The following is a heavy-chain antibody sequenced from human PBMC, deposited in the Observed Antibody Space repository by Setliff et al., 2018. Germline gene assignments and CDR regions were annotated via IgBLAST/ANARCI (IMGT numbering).Heavy chain of an antibody. CDR3: ARDLGDYGDYVGYFQH. J-gene: IGHJ1*01. Sequence: SVKVSCKASGGTLSSYAISWVRQAPGQGLEWMGGIIPIFGTANYAQKLQGRVTMTTDTSTSTAYMELRSLRSDDTAVYYCARDLGDYGDYVGYFQHWGQGTLVTVSS. CDR1: GGTLSSYA. D-gene: IGHD4-17*01. CDR2: IIPIFGTA. V-gene: IGHV1-69*05.